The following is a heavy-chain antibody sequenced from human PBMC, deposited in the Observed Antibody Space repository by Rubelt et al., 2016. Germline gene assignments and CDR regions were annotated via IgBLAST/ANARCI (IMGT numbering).Heavy chain of an antibody. CDR2: IYYSGST. Sequence: QVQLQESGPGLVKPSETLSLTCTVSGASISSDYWSWIRQPPGKGLEWIGYIYYSGSTNYSPSLKSRVTMSVDTSKNQFSLKLRSVTAADTAVYYCAKWGPGIVVPTTISSWFDPWGPGTLVTVS. D-gene: IGHD2-2*01. CDR1: GASISSDY. CDR3: AKWGPGIVVPTTISSWFDP. J-gene: IGHJ5*02. V-gene: IGHV4-59*01.